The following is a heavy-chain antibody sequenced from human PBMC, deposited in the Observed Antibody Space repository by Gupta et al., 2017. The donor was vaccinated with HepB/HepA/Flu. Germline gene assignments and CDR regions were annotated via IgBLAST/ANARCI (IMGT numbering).Heavy chain of an antibody. CDR2: INHSGST. Sequence: QVQLQQWGAGLLKPSETLSLTCAVYGGSFSGYYWSWIRQPPGKGLEWIGEINHSGSTNYNPSLKSRVTISVDTSKNQFSLKLSSVTAADTAVYYCARPPRSRYYYYMDVWGKGTTVTVSS. CDR3: ARPPRSRYYYYMDV. CDR1: GGSFSGYY. D-gene: IGHD2-2*01. V-gene: IGHV4-34*01. J-gene: IGHJ6*03.